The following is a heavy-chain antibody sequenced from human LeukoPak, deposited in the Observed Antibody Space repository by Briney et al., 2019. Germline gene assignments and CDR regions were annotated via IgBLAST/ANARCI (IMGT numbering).Heavy chain of an antibody. V-gene: IGHV3-23*01. CDR1: GFIFSSYE. Sequence: GGSLRLSCAASGFIFSSYEMNWVRQAPGKGLEWVSAISGSGASTYYADSVKGRFTISGDNSKNTLYLQMNSLRAEDTAIYYCAKAALRYQLLSSLDYWGQGTLVTVSS. J-gene: IGHJ4*02. CDR3: AKAALRYQLLSSLDY. D-gene: IGHD2-2*01. CDR2: ISGSGAST.